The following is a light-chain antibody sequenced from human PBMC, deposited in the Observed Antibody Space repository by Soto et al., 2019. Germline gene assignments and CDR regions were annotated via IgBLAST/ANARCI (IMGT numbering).Light chain of an antibody. CDR2: GAS. J-gene: IGKJ1*01. CDR1: QSVSSY. CDR3: QQYNDWPRT. V-gene: IGKV3D-15*01. Sequence: EIVMTQSPATLSVSPGERATLSCRASQSVSSYLTWYQQKPGQAPRLLIYGASTRATGIPARFSGSGSGTEFTLTIRSLQSEDFAVYFCQQYNDWPRTFGQGTKVEIK.